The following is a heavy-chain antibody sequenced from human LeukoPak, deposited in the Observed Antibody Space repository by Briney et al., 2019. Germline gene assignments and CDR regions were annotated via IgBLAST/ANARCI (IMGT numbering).Heavy chain of an antibody. D-gene: IGHD6-13*01. V-gene: IGHV3-7*03. CDR1: GFTFSSYW. J-gene: IGHJ4*02. CDR3: AKLRYSSSSTKDY. Sequence: PGGSLRLSCAASGFTFSSYWMSWVRQAPGKGLEWVANIKQDGSGKYYVDSVKGRFTISRDNAKNSLYLQMNSLRAEDTAVYYCAKLRYSSSSTKDYWGQGTLVTVSS. CDR2: IKQDGSGK.